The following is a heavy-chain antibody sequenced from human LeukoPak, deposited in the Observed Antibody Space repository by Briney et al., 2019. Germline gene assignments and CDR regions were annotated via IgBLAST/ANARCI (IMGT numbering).Heavy chain of an antibody. D-gene: IGHD2-15*01. CDR3: ATLHSGGEIHDAFDI. CDR2: FDPEDGET. J-gene: IGHJ3*02. Sequence: ASVKVSCKVSGYTLTELSMHWVRQAPGKGLEWMGGFDPEDGETIYAQKFQGRVTMTEDTSTDTAYMELSSLRSEDTAVYYCATLHSGGEIHDAFDIWGQGTMVTVSS. CDR1: GYTLTELS. V-gene: IGHV1-24*01.